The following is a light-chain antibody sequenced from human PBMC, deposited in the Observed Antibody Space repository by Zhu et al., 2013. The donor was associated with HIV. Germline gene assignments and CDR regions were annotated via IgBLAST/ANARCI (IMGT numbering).Light chain of an antibody. CDR2: GAF. CDR3: QQYNDWPPMT. CDR1: QSIHNY. J-gene: IGKJ1*01. Sequence: EIVLTQSPATLSLFPGERAVLSCRASQSIHNYLAWYQQKPGQAPRLLIYGAFTRAAGIPARFSGSGSGTEFTLTVSSLQSEDFAFYYCQQYNDWPPMTFGQGTKVELK. V-gene: IGKV3-15*01.